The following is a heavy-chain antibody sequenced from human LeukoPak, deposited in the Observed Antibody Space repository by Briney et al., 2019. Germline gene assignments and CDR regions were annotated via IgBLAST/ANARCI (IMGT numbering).Heavy chain of an antibody. Sequence: GASVKVSCKAPGYTFTSYGISWVRQAPGQGLEWMGWISAYNGNTNYAQKLRGRVTMTTDTSTSTAYMELRSLRSDDTAVYYCARDEAVLWFGGLLNYWGQGTLVTVSS. J-gene: IGHJ4*02. CDR3: ARDEAVLWFGGLLNY. CDR2: ISAYNGNT. D-gene: IGHD3-10*01. V-gene: IGHV1-18*01. CDR1: GYTFTSYG.